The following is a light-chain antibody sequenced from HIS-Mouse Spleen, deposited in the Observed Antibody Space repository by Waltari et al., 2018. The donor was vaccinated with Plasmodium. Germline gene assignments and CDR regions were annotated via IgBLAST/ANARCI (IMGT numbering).Light chain of an antibody. CDR3: LQDYNYPYT. Sequence: AIQMTQSPSSLSASVGDRVTITCRASQGIRNDLGWYQQKPGKASKLLISAASSLQSGVPSRFRGSGSGTDFTLTSSSLQPEDFATYYCLQDYNYPYTFGQGTKLEIK. V-gene: IGKV1-6*01. CDR2: AAS. J-gene: IGKJ2*01. CDR1: QGIRND.